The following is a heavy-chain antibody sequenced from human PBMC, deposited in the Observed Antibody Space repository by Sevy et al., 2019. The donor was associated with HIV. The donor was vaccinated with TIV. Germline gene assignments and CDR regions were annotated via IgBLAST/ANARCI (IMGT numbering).Heavy chain of an antibody. CDR3: ARDACCLTRVRGAGFDY. J-gene: IGHJ4*02. Sequence: ASVKVSCKASGYTFTSYGISWVRQAPGQGLEWMGWISAYNGNTNYAQKLQGRVTMNTDTSTSTAYMELRSLRSDETAVDYCARDACCLTRVRGAGFDYWGQGTLVTVSS. D-gene: IGHD3-10*01. CDR1: GYTFTSYG. CDR2: ISAYNGNT. V-gene: IGHV1-18*01.